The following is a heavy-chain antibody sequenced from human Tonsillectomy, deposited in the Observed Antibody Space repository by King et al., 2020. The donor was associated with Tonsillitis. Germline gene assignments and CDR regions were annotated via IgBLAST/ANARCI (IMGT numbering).Heavy chain of an antibody. CDR1: GFTFTSYW. Sequence: VQLVESGGGLVQPGGSLRLSCAASGFTFTSYWIHWVRQDPGKGLVWVSRINSDGRSTSYADSVKGRFTISRDNAKNTVYLQMNSLRAEDTAVYYCARDPSTGGDEYDYVCGTYRQYFDYWGQGTPVTVSS. D-gene: IGHD3-16*02. J-gene: IGHJ4*02. CDR2: INSDGRST. CDR3: ARDPSTGGDEYDYVCGTYRQYFDY. V-gene: IGHV3-74*01.